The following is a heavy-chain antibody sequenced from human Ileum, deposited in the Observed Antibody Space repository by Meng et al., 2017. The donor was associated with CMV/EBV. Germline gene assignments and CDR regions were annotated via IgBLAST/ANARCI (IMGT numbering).Heavy chain of an antibody. CDR2: ISAEGTRT. J-gene: IGHJ4*02. V-gene: IGHV3-23*01. CDR3: VRGGFGVVTDY. Sequence: GGSLRLSCAASGFTFSRYTITWVRQAPGKGLEWVSDISAEGTRTYYADSVKGRFTIFRDNSENKVDLQMNSLRVDDTGVYYCVRGGFGVVTDYWGQGALVTVSS. CDR1: GFTFSRYT. D-gene: IGHD3-3*01.